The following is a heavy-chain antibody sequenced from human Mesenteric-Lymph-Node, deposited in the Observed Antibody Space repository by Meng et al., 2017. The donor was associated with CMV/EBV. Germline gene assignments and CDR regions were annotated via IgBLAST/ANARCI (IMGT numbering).Heavy chain of an antibody. V-gene: IGHV7-4-1*02. D-gene: IGHD4/OR15-4a*01. CDR2: INTNTGNP. CDR1: GYTFTTYA. Sequence: SCKASGYTFTTYAMNWVRQAPGQGLEWMGWINTNTGNPTYAQGFTGRFVFSLDTSVSTTFLQISSLKAEDTAMYYCARGILANVDYWGQGTLVTVSS. CDR3: ARGILANVDY. J-gene: IGHJ4*02.